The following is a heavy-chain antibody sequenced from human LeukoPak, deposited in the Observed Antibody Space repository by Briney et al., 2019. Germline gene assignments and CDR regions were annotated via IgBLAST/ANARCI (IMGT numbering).Heavy chain of an antibody. CDR1: GDSVSSNSAA. CDR3: ARDKRGDFWSGYPSYYMDV. Sequence: SQTRSLTCAISGDSVSSNSAAWNWIRQSPSRGLEWLGRTYYRSKWYNDYAVSVKSRITINPDTSKNQFSLQLNSVTPEDTAVYYCARDKRGDFWSGYPSYYMDVWGKGTTVTVSS. CDR2: TYYRSKWYN. J-gene: IGHJ6*03. D-gene: IGHD3-3*01. V-gene: IGHV6-1*01.